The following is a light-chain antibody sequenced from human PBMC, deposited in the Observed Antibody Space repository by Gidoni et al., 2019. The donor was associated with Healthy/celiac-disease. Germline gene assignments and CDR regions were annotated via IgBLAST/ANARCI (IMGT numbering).Light chain of an antibody. CDR3: QQSYSTTPT. Sequence: DIQMTQSPSSLSASVGDRVTITCRASQSISSYLNWYQQKPGKAPKLLIYDASSLQSGVPSRFSGSGSGTDFTLTISSLQPEDFATYYCQQSYSTTPTFGQXTRLEIK. V-gene: IGKV1-39*01. CDR1: QSISSY. CDR2: DAS. J-gene: IGKJ5*01.